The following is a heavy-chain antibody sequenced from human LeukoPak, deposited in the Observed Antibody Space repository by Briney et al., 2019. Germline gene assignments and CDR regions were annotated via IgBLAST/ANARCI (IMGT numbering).Heavy chain of an antibody. J-gene: IGHJ3*02. CDR2: MYSGGST. CDR1: GFTVSNNY. V-gene: IGHV3-66*01. Sequence: GGSLRLSCAASGFTVSNNYMTWVRQAPGKGLEWVSIMYSGGSTYSADSVKGRFTISRDNSKNTLYLTMNTLRAEDTAVYYCARDLRTVVTPRSAFDIWGRGTMVTVSS. CDR3: ARDLRTVVTPRSAFDI. D-gene: IGHD4-23*01.